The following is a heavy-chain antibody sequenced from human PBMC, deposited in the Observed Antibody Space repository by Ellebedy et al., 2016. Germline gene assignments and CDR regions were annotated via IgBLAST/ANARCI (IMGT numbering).Heavy chain of an antibody. J-gene: IGHJ4*02. CDR1: GFTFSSYH. Sequence: GESLKISCEASGFTFSSYHMIWVRQTPGKGLEWISYISLRSGTISYADSVKGRFTISRDNAKNSLYLQMTSLRAEDTAVYYCARDQSMAGPTTTDSWGQGVLVSVSS. CDR2: ISLRSGTI. CDR3: ARDQSMAGPTTTDS. V-gene: IGHV3-48*01. D-gene: IGHD6-19*01.